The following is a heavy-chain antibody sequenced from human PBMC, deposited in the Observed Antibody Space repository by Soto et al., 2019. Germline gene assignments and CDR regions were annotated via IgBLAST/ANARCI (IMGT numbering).Heavy chain of an antibody. CDR3: APGGTAGSSFDY. D-gene: IGHD1-26*01. CDR1: GFTFSSYA. V-gene: IGHV3-23*01. CDR2: ISGSGGST. Sequence: PGGSLRLSCAASGFTFSSYAMSWVRQAPGKGLEWVSAISGSGGSTYYADSVKGRFTISRDNSKNTLYLQMNSLRAEDTAVYYCAPGGTAGSSFDYWGQGTLVTVSS. J-gene: IGHJ4*02.